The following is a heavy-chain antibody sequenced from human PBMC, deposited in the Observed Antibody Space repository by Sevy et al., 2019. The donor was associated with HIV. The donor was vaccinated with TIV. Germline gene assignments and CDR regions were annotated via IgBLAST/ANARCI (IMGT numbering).Heavy chain of an antibody. J-gene: IGHJ4*02. Sequence: SETLSLTCADYGGSFSGYYWSWIRQPPGKGLEWIGEINNSGRTNYNPSLQSRVTISVDTSKTQFSLRLSSVTPADTAAYYCSRGTVANDIPGSYYFDYWGQGTLVTVSS. CDR1: GGSFSGYY. V-gene: IGHV4-34*01. CDR3: SRGTVANDIPGSYYFDY. D-gene: IGHD4-17*01. CDR2: INNSGRT.